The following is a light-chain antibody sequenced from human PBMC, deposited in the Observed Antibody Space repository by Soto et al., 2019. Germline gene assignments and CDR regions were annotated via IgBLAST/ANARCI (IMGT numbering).Light chain of an antibody. CDR2: GAS. CDR3: QQYGSSPSLT. Sequence: EIVLTQSPGTLSLSPGERATLSCRASQSVSSSYLAWYQQKPGQAPRLLIYGASSRATCIPDRFSRSESGTDFTLTISRLEPEDFAVYYCQQYGSSPSLTFGGGTKVEIK. J-gene: IGKJ4*01. CDR1: QSVSSSY. V-gene: IGKV3-20*01.